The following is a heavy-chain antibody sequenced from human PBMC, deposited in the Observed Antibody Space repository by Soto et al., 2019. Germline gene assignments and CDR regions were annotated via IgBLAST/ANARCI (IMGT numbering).Heavy chain of an antibody. CDR1: GGSVSSYY. D-gene: IGHD5-12*01. J-gene: IGHJ4*02. CDR2: ISYSGST. CDR3: ARADDKMATIEC. Sequence: SETLSLTCNVSGGSVSSYYWNWIRQPPGKGLEWIGYISYSGSTNYNPSLKSRVTISADTSKNQFSLKLSSVTAADTAVYYCARADDKMATIECWGQGTLVTVSS. V-gene: IGHV4-59*02.